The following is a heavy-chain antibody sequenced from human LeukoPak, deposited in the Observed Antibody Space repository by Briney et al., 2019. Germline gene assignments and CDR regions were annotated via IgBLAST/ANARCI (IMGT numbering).Heavy chain of an antibody. CDR2: IYTSGST. Sequence: SETLSLTCTVSGGSISSYYWSWIRQPAGKGLEWIGRIYTSGSTNYNPSLKSRVTMSVDTSKNQFSLKLSSVTAADTAVYYCAREGLAARRVKYYYYYMDVWGEGTTVTVSS. V-gene: IGHV4-4*07. J-gene: IGHJ6*03. D-gene: IGHD6-6*01. CDR1: GGSISSYY. CDR3: AREGLAARRVKYYYYYMDV.